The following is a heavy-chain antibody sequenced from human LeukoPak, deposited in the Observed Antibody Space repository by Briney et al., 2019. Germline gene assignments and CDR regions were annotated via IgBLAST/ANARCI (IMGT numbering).Heavy chain of an antibody. CDR1: GGTFSSYT. D-gene: IGHD3-10*01. V-gene: IGHV1-69*02. Sequence: ASVKVSCKASGGTFSSYTISWVRQAPGQGLEWMGRIIPILGIVNYAQKFQGRVTITADKSTSTAYMELSSLRSEDTAVYYCARSPVLLWFGEFDPWGQGTLVTVSS. CDR2: IIPILGIV. J-gene: IGHJ5*02. CDR3: ARSPVLLWFGEFDP.